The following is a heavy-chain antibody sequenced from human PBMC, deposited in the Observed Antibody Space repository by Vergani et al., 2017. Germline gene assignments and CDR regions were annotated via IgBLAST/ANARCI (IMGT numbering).Heavy chain of an antibody. V-gene: IGHV1-18*04. CDR2: ISAYNGNT. J-gene: IGHJ6*02. CDR3: ARDRYCSGGSCWDYYYYGMDV. D-gene: IGHD2-15*01. Sequence: QVQLVQSGAEVKKPGASVKVSCKASGYTFTSYGISWVRQAPGQGLEWMGWISAYNGNTNYAQKLQGRVTMTTDTSTSTADMELRSLRSDDTAVYYCARDRYCSGGSCWDYYYYGMDVWGQGTTVTVSS. CDR1: GYTFTSYG.